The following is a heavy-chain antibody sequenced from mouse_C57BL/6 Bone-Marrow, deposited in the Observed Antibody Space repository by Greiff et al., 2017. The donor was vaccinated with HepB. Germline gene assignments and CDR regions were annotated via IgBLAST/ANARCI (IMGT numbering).Heavy chain of an antibody. V-gene: IGHV3-6*01. CDR1: GYSITSGYY. CDR2: ISYDGSN. Sequence: EVKLMESGPGLVKPSQSLSLTCSVTGYSITSGYYWNWIRQFPGNKLEWMGYISYDGSNNYNPSLKNRISITRDTSKNQFFLKLNSVTTEDTATYYWARGSYGNPAYWGQGTLVTVSA. J-gene: IGHJ3*01. CDR3: ARGSYGNPAY. D-gene: IGHD2-1*01.